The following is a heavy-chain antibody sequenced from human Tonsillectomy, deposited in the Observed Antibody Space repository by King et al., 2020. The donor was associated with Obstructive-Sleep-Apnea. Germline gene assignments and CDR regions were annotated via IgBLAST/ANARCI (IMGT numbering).Heavy chain of an antibody. V-gene: IGHV4-4*07. D-gene: IGHD3-10*01. CDR2: INTSGNT. J-gene: IGHJ6*02. CDR3: ARVSGYYGSGSYSFYYGMDV. Sequence: MQLQESGPGLVKPSETLYLICTVSGGSINSDYWSWIRQPAGKGLEWIVRINTSGNTNYNPSLKGRFTMSVDTSKNQFSLKLGSVTAADTAVYYCARVSGYYGSGSYSFYYGMDVWGQGTTVTVSS. CDR1: GGSINSDY.